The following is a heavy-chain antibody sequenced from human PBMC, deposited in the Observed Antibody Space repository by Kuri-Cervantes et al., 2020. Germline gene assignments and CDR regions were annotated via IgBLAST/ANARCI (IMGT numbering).Heavy chain of an antibody. Sequence: KVSCKGSGYSFANYWIGWVRQMPGKGLEWMGIIYPGDSDTRYSPSFEGQVTISADKSISTAYLQWSSLKASDTAMYYYARRAYYYYMDVWGKGTTVTVSS. J-gene: IGHJ6*03. V-gene: IGHV5-51*01. CDR3: ARRAYYYYMDV. CDR1: GYSFANYW. CDR2: IYPGDSDT.